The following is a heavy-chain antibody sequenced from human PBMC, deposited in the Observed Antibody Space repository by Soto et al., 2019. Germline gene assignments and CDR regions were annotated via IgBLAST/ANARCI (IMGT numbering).Heavy chain of an antibody. J-gene: IGHJ5*02. CDR3: AISPVTIFGPPCWFDP. Sequence: KPSETLSLTCTVSGGSVSSGGYYWSWIRQHPGKGLEWIGYIYYSGSTYYNPSLKSRVTISVDTSKNQFSLKLSSVTAADTAVYYCAISPVTIFGPPCWFDPWGQGTLVTVSS. CDR2: IYYSGST. V-gene: IGHV4-31*03. CDR1: GGSVSSGGYY. D-gene: IGHD3-3*01.